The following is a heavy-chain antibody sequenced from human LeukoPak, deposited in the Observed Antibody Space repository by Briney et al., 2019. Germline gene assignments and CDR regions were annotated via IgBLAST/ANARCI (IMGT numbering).Heavy chain of an antibody. V-gene: IGHV1-2*02. CDR3: ARGGSHKLSSYDY. CDR1: GYTLTGYY. Sequence: ASVKVSCKASGYTLTGYYMHWVRQAPGQGLEWMGWINPNSGGTNYAQKFQGGVTMTRDTSISTAYMELSRLRSDDTAVYYCARGGSHKLSSYDYWGQGTLVTVSS. D-gene: IGHD1-26*01. CDR2: INPNSGGT. J-gene: IGHJ4*02.